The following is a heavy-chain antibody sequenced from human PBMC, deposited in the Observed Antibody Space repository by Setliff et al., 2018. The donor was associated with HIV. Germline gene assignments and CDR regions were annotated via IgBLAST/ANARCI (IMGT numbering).Heavy chain of an antibody. CDR1: GYTFTGHF. J-gene: IGHJ4*02. CDR3: ARDTAIGWYGESKMSDF. V-gene: IGHV1-2*02. D-gene: IGHD3-10*01. Sequence: ASVKVSCKTAGYTFTGHFIHWMRQAPGQGLEWMGWINPNSGATDYAWRFEYRVTMTSDTSIRTVYMELSSLRSDDTAVYYCARDTAIGWYGESKMSDFWGQGTLVTVSS. CDR2: INPNSGAT.